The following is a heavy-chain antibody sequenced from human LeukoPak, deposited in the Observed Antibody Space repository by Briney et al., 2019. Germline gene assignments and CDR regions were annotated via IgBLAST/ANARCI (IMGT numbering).Heavy chain of an antibody. CDR1: GYTFTSYA. V-gene: IGHV7-4-1*02. Sequence: ASVKVSCKASGYTFTSYAMNWVRQAPGQGLEWMGWINTNTGNPTYAQGFTGRFVFSLDTSVSTAYLQISSLKAEDTAVYYCARDRFMEVGAVAGTLETYFDYWGQGTLVTVSS. J-gene: IGHJ4*02. D-gene: IGHD6-19*01. CDR2: INTNTGNP. CDR3: ARDRFMEVGAVAGTLETYFDY.